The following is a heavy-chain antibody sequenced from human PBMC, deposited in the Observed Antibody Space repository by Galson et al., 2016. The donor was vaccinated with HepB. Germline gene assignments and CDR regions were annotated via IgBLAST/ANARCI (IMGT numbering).Heavy chain of an antibody. Sequence: SETLSLTCTVSGGSISSSPSYYWGWIRQPPGRGLEWIGTISYHGKTYYHPSLKSRVTISVDTSRNQFSLRLSSVTATDTAVYYCASDDYWGQGTLVTVSS. V-gene: IGHV4-39*02. CDR2: ISYHGKT. J-gene: IGHJ4*02. CDR1: GGSISSSPSYY. CDR3: ASDDY.